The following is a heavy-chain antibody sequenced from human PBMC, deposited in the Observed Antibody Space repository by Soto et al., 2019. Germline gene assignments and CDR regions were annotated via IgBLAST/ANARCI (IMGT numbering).Heavy chain of an antibody. Sequence: QVQLVESGGGVVQPGRSLRLSCAASGFTFSSYAMHWVRQAPGKGLEWVAVISYDGSNKYYADSVKGRFTISRDNSKNTLYLQMNSLRAEDTAVYYGARGPDYDFWSGPDYWGQGTLVTVSS. V-gene: IGHV3-30-3*01. CDR3: ARGPDYDFWSGPDY. CDR2: ISYDGSNK. J-gene: IGHJ4*02. D-gene: IGHD3-3*01. CDR1: GFTFSSYA.